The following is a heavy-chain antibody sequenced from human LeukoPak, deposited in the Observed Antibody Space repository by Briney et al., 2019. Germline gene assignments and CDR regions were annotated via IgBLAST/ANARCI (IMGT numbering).Heavy chain of an antibody. D-gene: IGHD6-13*01. CDR2: TYYRSQWYN. Sequence: SQTLSLTCAISGNSVSSNSAAWNWIRQSPSRGLEWLGRTYYRSQWYNDYAVSVKSRITINPDTSKNQFSLQLNSVTPEDTAVYYCAREKPGIAAAGTLNYFDYWGRGTLVTVSS. CDR1: GNSVSSNSAA. J-gene: IGHJ4*02. V-gene: IGHV6-1*01. CDR3: AREKPGIAAAGTLNYFDY.